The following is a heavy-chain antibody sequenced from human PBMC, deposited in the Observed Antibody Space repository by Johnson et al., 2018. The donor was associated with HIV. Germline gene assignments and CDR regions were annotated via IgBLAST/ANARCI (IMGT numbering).Heavy chain of an antibody. CDR1: GFTFSSYA. Sequence: VQLVESGGGLVQPGKSLRLSCAASGFTFSSYAMHWVRQAPGKGLEWVAVISYDGSNKYYADSVKGRFTISRDNSKNTHYLQMNSLRTEDTAVYYCARDQRGGYSYGDAFDIWGQGTMVTVSS. J-gene: IGHJ3*02. D-gene: IGHD5-18*01. V-gene: IGHV3-30-3*01. CDR3: ARDQRGGYSYGDAFDI. CDR2: ISYDGSNK.